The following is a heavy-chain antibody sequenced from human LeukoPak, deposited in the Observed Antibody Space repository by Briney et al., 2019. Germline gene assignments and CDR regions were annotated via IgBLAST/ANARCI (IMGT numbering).Heavy chain of an antibody. CDR2: VYDSGNT. V-gene: IGHV4-59*08. Sequence: KPSETLSLTCTFSGGSISSDYWSWIRQPPGKGLEWIGYVYDSGNTNYNPSLKSRVTISVDTSKNQFSLKLSSVTAADTAVYYCARRGSGSYRYSFQYCGQGTLVTVSP. CDR1: GGSISSDY. CDR3: ARRGSGSYRYSFQY. D-gene: IGHD1-26*01. J-gene: IGHJ4*02.